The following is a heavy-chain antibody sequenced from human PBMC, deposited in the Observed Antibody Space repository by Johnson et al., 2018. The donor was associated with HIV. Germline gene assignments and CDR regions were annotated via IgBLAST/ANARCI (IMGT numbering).Heavy chain of an antibody. CDR1: GFTFSSYD. J-gene: IGHJ3*02. CDR3: ARATLGADDAFDI. CDR2: IGTAGDT. Sequence: EVQLVESGGGLVQPGVSLRLSCAASGFTFSSYDMHWVRQATGKGLEWVSAIGTAGDTYYPGSVKGRFTISRENAKNSLYLQMNSLRAGETAVYYCARATLGADDAFDIWGQGTMVTVSS. V-gene: IGHV3-13*01. D-gene: IGHD1-26*01.